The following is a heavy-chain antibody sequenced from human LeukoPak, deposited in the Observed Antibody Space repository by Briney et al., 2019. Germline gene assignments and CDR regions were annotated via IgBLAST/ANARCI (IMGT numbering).Heavy chain of an antibody. CDR2: IDPNSGGT. CDR1: GYTFTGYY. CDR3: ARDQRAAAEFDY. V-gene: IGHV1-2*02. Sequence: ASVKVSCKASGYTFTGYYMHWVRQAPGQGLEWMGWIDPNSGGTNYAQKFQGRVTMTRDTSISTAYMELSRLRSDDTAVYYCARDQRAAAEFDYWGQGTLVTVSS. D-gene: IGHD6-13*01. J-gene: IGHJ4*02.